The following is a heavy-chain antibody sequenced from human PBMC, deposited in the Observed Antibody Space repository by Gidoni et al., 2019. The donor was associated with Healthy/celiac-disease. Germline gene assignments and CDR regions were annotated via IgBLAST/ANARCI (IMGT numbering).Heavy chain of an antibody. D-gene: IGHD6-13*01. CDR1: VFTFSSYS. V-gene: IGHV3-21*01. Sequence: EVQLVESGGGLVKPGGSLRLSCAASVFTFSSYSMNWVRKSPGKGLEWVSSISSSSSYIFYADSVKGRFTISRDNAKNSLYLQMNSLRAEDTAVYYCARDTPSSSWVPFDYWGQGTLVTVSS. CDR3: ARDTPSSSWVPFDY. J-gene: IGHJ4*02. CDR2: ISSSSSYI.